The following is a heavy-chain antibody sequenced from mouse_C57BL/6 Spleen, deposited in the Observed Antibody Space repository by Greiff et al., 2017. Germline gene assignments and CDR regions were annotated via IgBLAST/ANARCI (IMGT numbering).Heavy chain of an antibody. V-gene: IGHV1-64*01. CDR3: ERQYYGSSSAWFAY. D-gene: IGHD1-1*01. Sequence: QVQLQQPGAELVKPGASVKLSCKASGYTFTSYWMHWVKQRPGQGLEWIGMIHPNSGSTNYNEKFKSKATLTVDKSSSTAYMQLSSLTSEDSAVXYCERQYYGSSSAWFAYGGQGTLVTVSA. CDR2: IHPNSGST. CDR1: GYTFTSYW. J-gene: IGHJ3*01.